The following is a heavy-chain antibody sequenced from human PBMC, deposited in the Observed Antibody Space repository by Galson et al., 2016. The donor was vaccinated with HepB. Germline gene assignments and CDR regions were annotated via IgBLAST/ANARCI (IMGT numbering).Heavy chain of an antibody. CDR1: GFTFSNYA. CDR3: ARNKEAGFRTEWAY. J-gene: IGHJ4*02. D-gene: IGHD3/OR15-3a*01. CDR2: ISDSGTGT. Sequence: SLRLSCAASGFTFSNYAMIWVRQAPGKGLEWVSGISDSGTGTWYADSVKGRFTISRDNSKNTVYLQMNNVRVEDTAVYYCARNKEAGFRTEWAYWGQGTLVTVSS. V-gene: IGHV3-23*01.